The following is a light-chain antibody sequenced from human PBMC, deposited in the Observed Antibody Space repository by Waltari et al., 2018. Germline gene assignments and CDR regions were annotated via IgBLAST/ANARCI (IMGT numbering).Light chain of an antibody. CDR3: AAWDDSLVGWV. V-gene: IGLV1-44*01. J-gene: IGLJ3*02. CDR2: SNE. CDR1: NSNIGTNA. Sequence: QSVLTQTPSASGTPGQRVTISCSGNNSNIGTNAVNWYQHPPGTAPKLRIYSNEERPSGVPDRLSGSKYGTAASLASSGLQSEDEANYYWAAWDDSLVGWVFGGGTKLTVL.